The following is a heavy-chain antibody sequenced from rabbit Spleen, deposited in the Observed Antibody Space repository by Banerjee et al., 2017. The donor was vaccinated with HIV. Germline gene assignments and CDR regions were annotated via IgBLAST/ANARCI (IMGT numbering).Heavy chain of an antibody. CDR1: EFDFSIYA. Sequence: QEQLKESGGGLVQPGGSLKLSCKASEFDFSIYAITWVRQAPGKGLEWIACIDSGSSGFTYFASWAKGRFTISKTSSTTVTLQMTSLTAADTATYFCARDTSSSFSSYGMDLWGQGTLVTVS. CDR3: ARDTSSSFSSYGMDL. J-gene: IGHJ6*01. CDR2: IDSGSSGFT. V-gene: IGHV1S45*01. D-gene: IGHD1-1*01.